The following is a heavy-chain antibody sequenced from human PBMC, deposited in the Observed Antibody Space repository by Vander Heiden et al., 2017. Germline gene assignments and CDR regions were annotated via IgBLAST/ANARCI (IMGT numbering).Heavy chain of an antibody. J-gene: IGHJ4*02. Sequence: EVQLVESGGGLVQPGGSLRLSCAASGSTVNNCWMSWVRQAPGKGLEWVANIKQDGSEQFYVDSVKGRFTISRDNAKNSLYLQMNSLRGEDTAVYYCARRRGTSSSYLFDYWGQGTLVTVSS. D-gene: IGHD5-18*01. CDR1: GSTVNNCW. CDR2: IKQDGSEQ. CDR3: ARRRGTSSSYLFDY. V-gene: IGHV3-7*01.